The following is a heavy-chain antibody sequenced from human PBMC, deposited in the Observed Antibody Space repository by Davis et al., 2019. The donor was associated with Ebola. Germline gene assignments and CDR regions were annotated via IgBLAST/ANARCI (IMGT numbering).Heavy chain of an antibody. CDR3: VRDSGAPS. CDR1: GFTFDDYA. D-gene: IGHD7-27*01. J-gene: IGHJ4*02. Sequence: GGSLRLSCAASGFTFDDYAMHWVRQAPGKGLEWVSGISWNSGSIGYADSVKGRFTISRDNAKNTLSLQMNSLRAEDTAVYYCVRDSGAPSWGQGTLVTVSS. V-gene: IGHV3-9*01. CDR2: ISWNSGSI.